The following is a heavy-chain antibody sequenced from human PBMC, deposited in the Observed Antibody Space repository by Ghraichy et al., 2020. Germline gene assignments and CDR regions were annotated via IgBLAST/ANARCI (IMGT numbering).Heavy chain of an antibody. CDR2: ISAYNGNT. CDR1: GYTFTSYG. J-gene: IGHJ6*02. D-gene: IGHD3-10*01. V-gene: IGHV1-18*01. Sequence: ASVKVSCKASGYTFTSYGISWVRQAPGQGLEWMGWISAYNGNTNYAQKLQGRVTMTTDTSTSTAYMELRSLRSDDTAVYYCARVASVPPVWLQHYGMDVWGQGTTVTVSS. CDR3: ARVASVPPVWLQHYGMDV.